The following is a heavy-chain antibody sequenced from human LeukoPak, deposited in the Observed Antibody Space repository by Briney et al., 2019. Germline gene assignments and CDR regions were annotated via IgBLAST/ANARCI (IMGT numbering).Heavy chain of an antibody. V-gene: IGHV3-7*01. D-gene: IGHD1-26*01. CDR2: IKQDGSEK. CDR1: GFTLSSYW. CDR3: AREISGSYDYFDY. J-gene: IGHJ4*02. Sequence: GGSLRLSCAASGFTLSSYWMSWVRQAPGKGLEWVANIKQDGSEKYYADSVKGRFTISRDNAKNSLYLQMNSLRAEDTAVYYCAREISGSYDYFDYWGQGTLVTVSS.